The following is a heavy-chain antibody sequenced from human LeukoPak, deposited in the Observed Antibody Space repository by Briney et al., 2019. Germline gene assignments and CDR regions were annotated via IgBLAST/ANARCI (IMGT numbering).Heavy chain of an antibody. CDR2: ISSSNSTI. D-gene: IGHD3-22*01. CDR1: GFTFSSYS. Sequence: GGSLRLSCAASGFTFSSYSMNWVRQAPGKGLERVSYISSSNSTIYYADSVKGRFTISRDNAKNSLYLQMNSLRAEDTAVYYCARDTVYYDSSGYTDPIDYWGQGTLVTVSS. V-gene: IGHV3-48*01. J-gene: IGHJ4*02. CDR3: ARDTVYYDSSGYTDPIDY.